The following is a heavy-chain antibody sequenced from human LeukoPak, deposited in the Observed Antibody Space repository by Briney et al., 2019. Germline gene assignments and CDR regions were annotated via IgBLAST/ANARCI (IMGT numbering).Heavy chain of an antibody. Sequence: ASVKVSCKASGCTFTGYYMHWVRQAPGQGLEWMGRINPNSGGTNYAQKFQGRVTMTRDTSISTAYMELSRLRSDDTAVYYCARGYCSGGSCFPVDYWGQGTLVTVSS. J-gene: IGHJ4*02. CDR2: INPNSGGT. CDR3: ARGYCSGGSCFPVDY. CDR1: GCTFTGYY. D-gene: IGHD2-15*01. V-gene: IGHV1-2*06.